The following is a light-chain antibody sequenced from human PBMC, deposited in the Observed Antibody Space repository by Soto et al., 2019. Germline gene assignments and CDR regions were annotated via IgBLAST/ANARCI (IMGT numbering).Light chain of an antibody. CDR1: QSVSSSY. Sequence: EIVLTQSPATLSLSPGERATLSCGASQSVSSSYLAWYQQKPGLAPRLLIYDASSRATGIPDRFSGSGSGTDFTLTISRLXXXXXXXXXXXXXXXXPYTXGQGTKLEIK. CDR2: DAS. CDR3: XXXXXXPYT. J-gene: IGKJ2*01. V-gene: IGKV3D-20*01.